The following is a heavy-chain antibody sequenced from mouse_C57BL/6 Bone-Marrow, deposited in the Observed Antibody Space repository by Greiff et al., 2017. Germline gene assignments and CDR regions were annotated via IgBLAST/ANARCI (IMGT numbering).Heavy chain of an antibody. CDR3: ARRSLYDYDLDY. D-gene: IGHD2-4*01. V-gene: IGHV1-50*01. Sequence: VQLQQPGAELVKPGASVKLSCKASGYTFTSYWMQWVKQRPGQGLEWIGEIDPSDSYTNYNQKFKGKATLTVDTSSSTAYMQLSSLTSEDSAVYYCARRSLYDYDLDYWGQGTTLTVSS. CDR2: IDPSDSYT. CDR1: GYTFTSYW. J-gene: IGHJ2*01.